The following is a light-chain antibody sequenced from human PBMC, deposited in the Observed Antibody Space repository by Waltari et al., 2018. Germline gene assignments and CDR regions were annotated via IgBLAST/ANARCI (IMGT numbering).Light chain of an antibody. CDR2: WAS. Sequence: DIVMTQSPDSLAVSLGERATIHCKPSQTVLYRDNNKNYLTWYQQKPGQPPKLLFSWASIRESGVPDRLSASGSGTDFTLTISSLQAEDVAVYYCHQHYTTPWTFGQGTKVEIK. CDR1: QTVLYRDNNKNY. CDR3: HQHYTTPWT. J-gene: IGKJ1*01. V-gene: IGKV4-1*01.